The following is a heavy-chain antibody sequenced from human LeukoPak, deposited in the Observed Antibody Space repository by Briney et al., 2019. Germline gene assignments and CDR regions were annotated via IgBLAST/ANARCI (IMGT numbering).Heavy chain of an antibody. V-gene: IGHV3-9*01. Sequence: GGSLRLSCAVCGFKCEDYAMHWLGQAPGKGLEWVSGITWHSGNIGYADSVKGRFTISRDNAKNSLYLDMNSLRSEDTALYYCAKTSGEMSYYPFDFWGQGILVTVSA. CDR2: ITWHSGNI. CDR3: AKTSGEMSYYPFDF. D-gene: IGHD1-26*01. CDR1: GFKCEDYA. J-gene: IGHJ4*02.